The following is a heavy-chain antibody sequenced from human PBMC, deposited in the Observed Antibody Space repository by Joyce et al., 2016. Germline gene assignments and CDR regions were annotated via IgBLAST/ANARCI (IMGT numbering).Heavy chain of an antibody. CDR3: TRACGGSCFDY. J-gene: IGHJ4*02. CDR1: GFTFGDYA. D-gene: IGHD2-15*01. Sequence: EVQLVESGGGLVQPGRSLRLSCTASGFTFGDYAMSWVRQAPGKGVEWVGLIRSKAYGGTTEYAASVKGRFTISRDDSKSIAYLQMNSLKTEDTAVYYCTRACGGSCFDYWGQGTLVTVSS. CDR2: IRSKAYGGTT. V-gene: IGHV3-49*04.